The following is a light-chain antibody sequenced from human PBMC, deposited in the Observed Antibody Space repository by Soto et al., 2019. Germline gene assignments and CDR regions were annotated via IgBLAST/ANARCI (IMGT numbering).Light chain of an antibody. CDR1: SSDVGGYDY. CDR3: SSSAGSNNLGV. J-gene: IGLJ1*01. CDR2: EVN. Sequence: LTQPPSASGSPGQSVTISCVGTSSDVGGYDYVSWYQQHTGKAPKLIIYEVNKRPSGAPDRFSGSKSGNTASLTVSGLQAEDEGEYYCSSSAGSNNLGVFGTGTKVTVL. V-gene: IGLV2-8*01.